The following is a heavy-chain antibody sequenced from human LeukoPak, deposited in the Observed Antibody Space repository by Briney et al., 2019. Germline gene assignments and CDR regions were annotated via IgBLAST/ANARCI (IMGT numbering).Heavy chain of an antibody. CDR1: GGSFSGYY. J-gene: IGHJ6*03. D-gene: IGHD3-16*01. V-gene: IGHV4-34*01. CDR2: INHSGST. Sequence: PSETLSLXCAVYGGSFSGYYWSWIRQPPGKALEWIGEINHSGSTNYNPSLKSRVTISVDTSKNQFSLKLSSVTAADTAVYYCARGPSGGYYYYYMDVWGKGTTVTVSS. CDR3: ARGPSGGYYYYYMDV.